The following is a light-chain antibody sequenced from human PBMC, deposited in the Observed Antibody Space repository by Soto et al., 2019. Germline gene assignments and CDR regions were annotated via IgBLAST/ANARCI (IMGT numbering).Light chain of an antibody. Sequence: QSALTQPASVSGSPGQSITISCTGTSSDVGSYSYVSWYQQHPGKAPKLMIYDVSNRPSGVSNRFSGSKSGNTASLTISGLQAEDEADYYCSSYSISSTLGVFGGGTKLTVL. V-gene: IGLV2-14*01. CDR1: SSDVGSYSY. CDR2: DVS. J-gene: IGLJ2*01. CDR3: SSYSISSTLGV.